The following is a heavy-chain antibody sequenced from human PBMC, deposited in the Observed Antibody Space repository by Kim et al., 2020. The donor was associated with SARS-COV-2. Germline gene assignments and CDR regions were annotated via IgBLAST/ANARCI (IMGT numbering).Heavy chain of an antibody. CDR1: GFTFSSYG. J-gene: IGHJ4*02. Sequence: GGSLRLSCAASGFTFSSYGMHWVRQAPGKGLEWVAVISYDGSNKYYADSVKGRFTISRDNSKNTLYLQMNSLRAEDTAVYYCARGGDILFVVVPAAIFFDYWGQGTLVTVSS. V-gene: IGHV3-33*05. CDR2: ISYDGSNK. D-gene: IGHD2-2*01. CDR3: ARGGDILFVVVPAAIFFDY.